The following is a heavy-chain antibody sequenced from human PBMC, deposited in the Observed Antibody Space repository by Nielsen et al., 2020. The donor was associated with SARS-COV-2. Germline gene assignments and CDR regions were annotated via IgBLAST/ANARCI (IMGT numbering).Heavy chain of an antibody. CDR1: GYTFTTYW. CDR2: IYPGDSDT. CDR3: AREGRDDSGTERRGMDV. D-gene: IGHD3-10*01. Sequence: GESLKISCKTSGYTFTTYWIGWVRQMPGKGLEWMGIIYPGDSDTRYSPSFQGQVTISADKSISTTYLQWRSLKASDTAMYYCAREGRDDSGTERRGMDVWGRGTTIIVSS. J-gene: IGHJ6*02. V-gene: IGHV5-51*01.